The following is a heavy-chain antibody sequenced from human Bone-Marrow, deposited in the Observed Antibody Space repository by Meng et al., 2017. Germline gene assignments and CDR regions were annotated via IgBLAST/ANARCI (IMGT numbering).Heavy chain of an antibody. J-gene: IGHJ6*02. Sequence: SQTLSLTCAVSGYSITGSYNWGWIRQSPGKGLEWIGSIYQSGSTYYNPSLKSRVTMSADTSKNQFSLKLTSVTAADTAVYYCAGGAVVPLIFYHAIDVWGQGTTVTVSS. CDR1: GYSITGSYN. CDR2: IYQSGST. D-gene: IGHD2-15*01. V-gene: IGHV4-38-2*01. CDR3: AGGAVVPLIFYHAIDV.